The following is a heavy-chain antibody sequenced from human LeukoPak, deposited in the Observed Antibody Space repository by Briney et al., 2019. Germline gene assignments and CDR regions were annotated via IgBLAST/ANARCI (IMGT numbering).Heavy chain of an antibody. Sequence: GGSLRLSCAASGFTFSSYAMGWVRQAPGKGLEWVSLISGSGGSTYYADSVKGRFTVSRDNSKNTLYLQMHSLRAEDTAVYYCAKQLGYCSDGSCYFESWGQGTLVTASS. D-gene: IGHD2-15*01. J-gene: IGHJ4*02. CDR3: AKQLGYCSDGSCYFES. CDR2: ISGSGGST. V-gene: IGHV3-23*01. CDR1: GFTFSSYA.